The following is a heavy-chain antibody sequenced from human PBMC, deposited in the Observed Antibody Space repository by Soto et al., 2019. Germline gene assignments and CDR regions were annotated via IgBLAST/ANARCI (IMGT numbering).Heavy chain of an antibody. Sequence: QMQLVQSGPEVKKPGTSVKVSCKASGFTFTSSAMQWVRQAREQRLVWVGWIVVGSGNTNYAQKFQERVTITRDMSTSTAYMELSSLRSEDTAVYYCAADLQWFGEFRDYWGQGTLVTVSS. J-gene: IGHJ4*02. D-gene: IGHD3-10*01. CDR3: AADLQWFGEFRDY. CDR1: GFTFTSSA. V-gene: IGHV1-58*02. CDR2: IVVGSGNT.